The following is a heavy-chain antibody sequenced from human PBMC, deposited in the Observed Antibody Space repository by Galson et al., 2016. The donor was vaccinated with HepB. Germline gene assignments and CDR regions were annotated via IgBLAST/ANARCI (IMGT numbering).Heavy chain of an antibody. D-gene: IGHD5-12*01. CDR2: IYDSGNT. CDR1: GDSISSNSYY. Sequence: ETLSLTCIVSGDSISSNSYYWVWIRQPPGKRLEWIGSIYDSGNTYYNPSLNSRVTISVDASKNQFSLKLNSVTTADSAVYYCARRYNGYDWGLYGMDVWGQGTSVTVSS. V-gene: IGHV4-39*01. J-gene: IGHJ6*02. CDR3: ARRYNGYDWGLYGMDV.